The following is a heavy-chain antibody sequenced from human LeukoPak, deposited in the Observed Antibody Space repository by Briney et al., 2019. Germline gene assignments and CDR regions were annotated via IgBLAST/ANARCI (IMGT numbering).Heavy chain of an antibody. CDR2: INHSGST. CDR1: GGSFSGYY. Sequence: SETLSLTCAVYGGSFSGYYWSWIRQPPGKGLEWIGEINHSGSTNYNPSLKSRVTISVDTSKNQFSLKLSSVTAADTAVYYCARRAGTMGEYFQHWGQGTLVTVSS. V-gene: IGHV4-34*01. CDR3: ARRAGTMGEYFQH. J-gene: IGHJ1*01. D-gene: IGHD6-19*01.